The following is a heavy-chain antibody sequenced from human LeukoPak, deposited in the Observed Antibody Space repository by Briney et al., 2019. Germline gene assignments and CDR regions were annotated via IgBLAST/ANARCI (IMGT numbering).Heavy chain of an antibody. CDR2: ISYSGST. CDR1: GGSINSFY. CDR3: ARGAGDYYYDSSGYYYRRSYYFDY. J-gene: IGHJ4*02. D-gene: IGHD3-22*01. Sequence: SETLSLTCTVSGGSINSFYWNWIRQPPGKGLEWIGYISYSGSTNHNPSLKSRVTISVDTSKNQFSLKLSSVTAADTAVYYCARGAGDYYYDSSGYYYRRSYYFDYWGQGTLVTVSS. V-gene: IGHV4-59*12.